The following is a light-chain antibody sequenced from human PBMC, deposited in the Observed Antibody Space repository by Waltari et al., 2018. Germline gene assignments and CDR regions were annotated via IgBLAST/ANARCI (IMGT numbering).Light chain of an antibody. J-gene: IGLJ2*01. CDR3: SVKRGSNTVV. Sequence: QSALTPPAPVSRSPGPSTTISCPAARSDYSNYFSWYQHHPGKAPTLMIYDVSNRPSGVSNRFSGSKCSSTASLTISGLQAEDEADYYCSVKRGSNTVVFGGGTKLTVL. CDR1: RSDYSNY. CDR2: DVS. V-gene: IGLV2-14*03.